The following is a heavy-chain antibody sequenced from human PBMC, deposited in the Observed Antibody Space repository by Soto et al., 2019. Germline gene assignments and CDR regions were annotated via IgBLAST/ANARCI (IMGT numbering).Heavy chain of an antibody. J-gene: IGHJ4*02. CDR1: GGTFSNYA. D-gene: IGHD5-12*01. CDR3: ARPVEMATISKSYLFY. CDR2: IIPIFGTA. V-gene: IGHV1-69*13. Sequence: SVKVSCKASGGTFSNYAINWVRQAPGQGLEWMGGIIPIFGTANYAQKFQGRVTITADESTSTAYLDLSSLRSEDTAVYYCARPVEMATISKSYLFYWGQGTLVTVSS.